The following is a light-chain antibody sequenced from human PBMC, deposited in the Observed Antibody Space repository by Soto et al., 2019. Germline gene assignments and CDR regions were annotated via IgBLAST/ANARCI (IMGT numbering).Light chain of an antibody. Sequence: EVLLTQSPGTLSLSPGERATLSCRASQSVSSSHLAWYQQKPGQAPRLLIYGASSRATGIPDRFSGSGSGTDFSLTISRLEPEDFAVYYCQQYGSSPFTFGQGTRLEIK. CDR2: GAS. CDR3: QQYGSSPFT. CDR1: QSVSSSH. J-gene: IGKJ5*01. V-gene: IGKV3-20*01.